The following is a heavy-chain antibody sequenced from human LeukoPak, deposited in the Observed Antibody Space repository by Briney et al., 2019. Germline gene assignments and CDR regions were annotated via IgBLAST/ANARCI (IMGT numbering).Heavy chain of an antibody. J-gene: IGHJ5*02. V-gene: IGHV1-2*02. D-gene: IGHD3-10*01. Sequence: GASVKVSCKASGYILTDYYVHWVRQAPGQGLEWMGWFNPDNGGTKSVQKFQGRVTMTGDTSMRTAYMELSRLTFDDTAVYYCARDHVLLQWFGEGGFDPWGQGTLVTVSS. CDR1: GYILTDYY. CDR3: ARDHVLLQWFGEGGFDP. CDR2: FNPDNGGT.